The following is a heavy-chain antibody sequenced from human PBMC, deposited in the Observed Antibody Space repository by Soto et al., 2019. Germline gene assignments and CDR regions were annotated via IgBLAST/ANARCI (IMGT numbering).Heavy chain of an antibody. Sequence: QVQLQQWGAGLLKPSETLSLTCAVYGGSFSGYYWSWIRQPPGKGLEWIGEINHSGSTNYNPSLKGRVTISVDTSKNQFSLKLSSVTAADTAVYYCARGARRSSGYFRGPPGGRYFDYWGQGTLVTVSS. V-gene: IGHV4-34*01. CDR1: GGSFSGYY. CDR2: INHSGST. J-gene: IGHJ4*02. CDR3: ARGARRSSGYFRGPPGGRYFDY. D-gene: IGHD3-22*01.